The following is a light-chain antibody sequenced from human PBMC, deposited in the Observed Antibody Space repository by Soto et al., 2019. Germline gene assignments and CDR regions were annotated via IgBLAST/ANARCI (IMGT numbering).Light chain of an antibody. CDR1: QSVSSD. V-gene: IGKV3-15*01. CDR2: RTS. CDR3: QQYYNWLT. J-gene: IGKJ4*01. Sequence: EIVMTQSPATLPVSPGERATLSCRASQSVSSDLAWYQQKPGQPPRLLIYRTSTRATGIPARFSGSGSGTEFTITSSSMQSEDVAVYYCQQYYNWLTFGGGTKVEIK.